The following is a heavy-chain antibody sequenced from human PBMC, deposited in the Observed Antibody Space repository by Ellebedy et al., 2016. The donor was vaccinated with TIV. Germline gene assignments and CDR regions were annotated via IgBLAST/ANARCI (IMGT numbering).Heavy chain of an antibody. CDR1: EFTFGDHA. D-gene: IGHD6-13*01. Sequence: GESLKISCAASEFTFGDHAVSWFRQSPGEGLEWVGLIRSTHYGGSTEYAASVKGRFTISRDDSKSIAHLQMNGLQTDDTAVYYCSRESDGSRWNGGIDPWGQGTLVTVSS. V-gene: IGHV3-49*03. CDR2: IRSTHYGGST. CDR3: SRESDGSRWNGGIDP. J-gene: IGHJ5*02.